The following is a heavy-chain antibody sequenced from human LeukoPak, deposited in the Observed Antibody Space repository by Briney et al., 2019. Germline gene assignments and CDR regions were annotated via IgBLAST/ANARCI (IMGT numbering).Heavy chain of an antibody. CDR1: GGSISSIIYY. J-gene: IGHJ4*02. Sequence: PSETLSLTCTVSGGSISSIIYYWGWIRQPPGKGLEWIGSIYYSGSTYYNPSLKSRVTISVDTSKNQFSLKLSSVTAADTAVYYCAGLNYGGNSASDYWGQGTLVTVSS. CDR2: IYYSGST. D-gene: IGHD4-23*01. V-gene: IGHV4-39*01. CDR3: AGLNYGGNSASDY.